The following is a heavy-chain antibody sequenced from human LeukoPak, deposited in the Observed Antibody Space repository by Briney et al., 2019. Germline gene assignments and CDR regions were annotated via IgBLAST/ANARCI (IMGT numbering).Heavy chain of an antibody. D-gene: IGHD6-19*01. J-gene: IGHJ4*02. V-gene: IGHV1-18*01. CDR1: GYTFTSFG. CDR3: ARAKSVVVTGAGALGY. CDR2: ISAYNGNT. Sequence: ASVKVSCKASGYTFTSFGINWVRQAPGQGLEWMGWISAYNGNTNYAQKIQDRVTMTTDTSTRTAYMELRSLRSDDTAVYYCARAKSVVVTGAGALGYWGQGTLVTVSS.